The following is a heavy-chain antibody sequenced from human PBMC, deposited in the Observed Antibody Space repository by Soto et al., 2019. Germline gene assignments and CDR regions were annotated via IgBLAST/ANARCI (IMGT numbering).Heavy chain of an antibody. J-gene: IGHJ4*02. Sequence: GGSLRLSCAASGFTFSSYAMHWVHQAPGKGLEWVAVISYDGSNKYYADSVKGRFTISRDNSKNTLYLQMNSLRAEDTAVYYCARDLLRFLFSGHVVDYWGQGTLVTVSS. CDR1: GFTFSSYA. CDR3: ARDLLRFLFSGHVVDY. D-gene: IGHD3-3*01. V-gene: IGHV3-30-3*01. CDR2: ISYDGSNK.